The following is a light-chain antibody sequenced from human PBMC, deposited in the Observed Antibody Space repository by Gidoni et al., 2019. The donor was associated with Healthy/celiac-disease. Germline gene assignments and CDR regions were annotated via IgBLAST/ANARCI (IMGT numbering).Light chain of an antibody. V-gene: IGKV1-9*01. J-gene: IGKJ4*01. Sequence: DIQLTQSPSFLSASVGDRVTITCRASQGISSFLAWYQQKPGKAPKLLISAASTLQSGVPSRFSGSGSGTEFTLAISRLQPEDFATYYCQQLNSFQGTFGGGTKVEIK. CDR3: QQLNSFQGT. CDR2: AAS. CDR1: QGISSF.